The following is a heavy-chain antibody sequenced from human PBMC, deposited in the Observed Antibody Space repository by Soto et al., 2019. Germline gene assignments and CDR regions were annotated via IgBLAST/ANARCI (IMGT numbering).Heavy chain of an antibody. CDR3: ARSAPITMVRGVKSYYYYGMDV. CDR2: IYHSGST. Sequence: SETLSLTCAVSGGSISSSNWWSWVRQPPGKGLEWIGEIYHSGSTNYNLSLKSRVTISVDKSKNQFSLKLSSVTAADTAVYYCARSAPITMVRGVKSYYYYGMDVWGQGTTVTV. D-gene: IGHD3-10*01. V-gene: IGHV4-4*02. CDR1: GGSISSSNW. J-gene: IGHJ6*02.